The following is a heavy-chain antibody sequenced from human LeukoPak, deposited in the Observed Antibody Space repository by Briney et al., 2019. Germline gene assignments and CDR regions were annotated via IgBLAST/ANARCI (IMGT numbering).Heavy chain of an antibody. J-gene: IGHJ3*02. Sequence: TLSLTCTVSGGSISSYYWSWIRQPAGKGLEWIGRIYTSGSTNYNPSLKSRVTMSVDTSENQFSLKLSSVTAADTAVYYCASINYYDSSGYSVQAFDIWGQGTMVTVSS. V-gene: IGHV4-4*07. CDR1: GGSISSYY. CDR2: IYTSGST. CDR3: ASINYYDSSGYSVQAFDI. D-gene: IGHD3-22*01.